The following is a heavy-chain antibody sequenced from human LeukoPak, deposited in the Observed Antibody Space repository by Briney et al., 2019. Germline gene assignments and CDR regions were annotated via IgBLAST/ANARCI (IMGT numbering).Heavy chain of an antibody. CDR1: GFTFSTYG. CDR3: ARRFGY. Sequence: GGSLRLSCEASGFTFSTYGMNWVRQAPGKGLEWVSYISHSSSIIYYADSVKGRFTISRDNAKNSLYLQMNSLRDEDTAVYYCARRFGYWGQGTLVTVSS. CDR2: ISHSSSII. V-gene: IGHV3-48*02. J-gene: IGHJ4*02.